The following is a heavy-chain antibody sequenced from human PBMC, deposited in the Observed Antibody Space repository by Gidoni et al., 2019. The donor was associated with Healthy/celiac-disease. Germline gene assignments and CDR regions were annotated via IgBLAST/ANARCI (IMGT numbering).Heavy chain of an antibody. CDR3: ARAPPYYYYYGMDV. V-gene: IGHV4-59*01. CDR1: GCSISSYY. Sequence: QVQLQVSGPGLVKPSDTLSLTCTASGCSISSYYWSWIRQPPGKGLVWIGYIYYSGSPNYNPYRKSRVTISVDTSKNQVSLKLSSVTAADTAVYYCARAPPYYYYYGMDVWGQGTTVTVSS. J-gene: IGHJ6*02. CDR2: IYYSGSP.